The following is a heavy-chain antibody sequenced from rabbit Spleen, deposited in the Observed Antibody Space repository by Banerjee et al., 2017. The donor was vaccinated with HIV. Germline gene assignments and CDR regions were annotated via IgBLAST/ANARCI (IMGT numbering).Heavy chain of an antibody. CDR1: GFDFSAYTF. D-gene: IGHD3-1*01. Sequence: QEQLVESGGDLVQPGASLTLTCTASGFDFSAYTFMCWVRQAPGKGLEWIACIDTGGRDFTYYATWAKGRFTISKTSSTKVTLQMTSLTVADTATYFCARGFNGPGDGYDLWGPGTLVTVS. CDR3: ARGFNGPGDGYDL. V-gene: IGHV1S45*01. J-gene: IGHJ4*01. CDR2: IDTGGRDFT.